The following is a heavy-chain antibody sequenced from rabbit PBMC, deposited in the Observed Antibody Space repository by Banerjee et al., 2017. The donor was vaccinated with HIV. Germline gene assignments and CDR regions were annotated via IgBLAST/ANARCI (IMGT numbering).Heavy chain of an antibody. J-gene: IGHJ4*01. Sequence: QEQLVESGGGLVQPGGSLKLSCKASGFDFSSYYMSWVRQAPGKGLEWIACIYAGGAGNTYYANWARGRFTISRASSTTVTLQMTSLTAADTATYFCARDDAIDDYYNPDLWGPGTLVTVS. CDR1: GFDFSSYYM. CDR3: ARDDAIDDYYNPDL. CDR2: IYAGGAGNT. V-gene: IGHV1S45*01. D-gene: IGHD1-1*01.